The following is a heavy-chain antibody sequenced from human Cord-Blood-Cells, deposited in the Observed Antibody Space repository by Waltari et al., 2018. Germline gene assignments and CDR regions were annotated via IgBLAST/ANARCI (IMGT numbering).Heavy chain of an antibody. Sequence: QVQLQQWGAGLLKPSEPLSLTCAVYGGSFSGYYWSWIRQPPGKGLEWIGEINHSGSTNYNPSLKSRVTISVDTSKNQFSLKLSSVTAADTAVYYCAREGGDFGQAFDIWGQGTMVTVSS. CDR3: AREGGDFGQAFDI. J-gene: IGHJ3*02. V-gene: IGHV4-34*01. CDR2: INHSGST. D-gene: IGHD2-21*02. CDR1: GGSFSGYY.